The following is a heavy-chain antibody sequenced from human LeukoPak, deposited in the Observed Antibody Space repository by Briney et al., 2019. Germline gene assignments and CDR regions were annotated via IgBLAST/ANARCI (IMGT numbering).Heavy chain of an antibody. CDR3: AREPYGSGSYAPYYYYYAMDV. D-gene: IGHD3-10*01. CDR2: IYYSGST. V-gene: IGHV4-30-4*01. Sequence: SETLSLTCTVSGGSISSGDYYWSWLRQPPGKGLEWIGYIYYSGSTYYNPSLKSRLTISVDTSKNHFSLKLSSVTAADTAVYYCAREPYGSGSYAPYYYYYAMDVWGQGTTVTVSS. J-gene: IGHJ6*02. CDR1: GGSISSGDYY.